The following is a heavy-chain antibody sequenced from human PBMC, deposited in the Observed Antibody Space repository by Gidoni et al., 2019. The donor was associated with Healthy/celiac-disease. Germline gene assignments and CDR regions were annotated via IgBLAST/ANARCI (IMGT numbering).Heavy chain of an antibody. J-gene: IGHJ6*02. CDR2: IWYDGSNK. CDR1: GFTFSSYG. D-gene: IGHD4-17*01. Sequence: QVQLVASGGGLVQPGRSLRLSCAASGFTFSSYGMHWVRQAPGKGLEWVAVIWYDGSNKYYADSVKGRFTISRDNSKNTLYLQMNSLRAEDTAVYYCARDPSVTTDYYYYYGMDVWGQGTTVTVSS. V-gene: IGHV3-33*01. CDR3: ARDPSVTTDYYYYYGMDV.